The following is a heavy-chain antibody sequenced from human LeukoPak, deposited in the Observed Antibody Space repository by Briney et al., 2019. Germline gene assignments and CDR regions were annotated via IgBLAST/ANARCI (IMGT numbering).Heavy chain of an antibody. D-gene: IGHD3-22*01. J-gene: IGHJ5*02. Sequence: ASVKVSCKASGGTFSSYAISWVRQAPGQGLEWMGRINPNSGGTNYAQKFQGRVTMTRDTSISTAYMELSRLRSDDTAVYYCARELLTYYYDSSGFDPWGQGTLVTVSS. CDR3: ARELLTYYYDSSGFDP. V-gene: IGHV1-2*06. CDR1: GGTFSSYA. CDR2: INPNSGGT.